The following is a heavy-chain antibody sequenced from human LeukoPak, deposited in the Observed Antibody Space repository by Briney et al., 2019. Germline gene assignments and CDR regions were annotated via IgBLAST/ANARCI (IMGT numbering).Heavy chain of an antibody. J-gene: IGHJ6*03. CDR3: ARVRGVAPLHYYIDV. CDR2: MSFDGNKR. CDR1: GFSLSKYA. Sequence: GRSLRLSCAASGFSLSKYAMHWVRQAPGKGLEWVAVMSFDGNKRYCADSVRGRFAISRDTSKNTLYLQMNSLRPEDTALYYCARVRGVAPLHYYIDVWGKGTTVTVSS. V-gene: IGHV3-30*09. D-gene: IGHD3-10*01.